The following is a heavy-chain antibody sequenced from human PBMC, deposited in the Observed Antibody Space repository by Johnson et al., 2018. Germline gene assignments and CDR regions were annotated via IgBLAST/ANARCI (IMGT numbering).Heavy chain of an antibody. CDR3: AKMNLPGDYDFWSDYHWYFDL. J-gene: IGHJ2*01. D-gene: IGHD3-3*01. Sequence: VQLVQSGGDLVQPGGSRRLSCAASGFTFSSYAMSWVRPAPGKGLEWVSAISPGGRSNYSAAPATGRFTIFTDNSKTTLSLQLNILRADETAVYYCAKMNLPGDYDFWSDYHWYFDLWGRGTLVTVSS. CDR2: ISPGGRSN. V-gene: IGHV3-23*04. CDR1: GFTFSSYA.